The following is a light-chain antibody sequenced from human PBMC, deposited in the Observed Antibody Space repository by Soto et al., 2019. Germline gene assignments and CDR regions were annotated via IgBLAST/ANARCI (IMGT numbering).Light chain of an antibody. V-gene: IGLV2-23*02. Sequence: QSALTQPASVSGSPGQSITISCTGTSSDVGRYNLVSWFQQHPGKAPKLFIYDVNRRPSGVSDRLSGSKSANTASLTISGLQADDEADYYCFSYAGAGTFVFGTGTKVTVL. CDR3: FSYAGAGTFV. CDR1: SSDVGRYNL. CDR2: DVN. J-gene: IGLJ1*01.